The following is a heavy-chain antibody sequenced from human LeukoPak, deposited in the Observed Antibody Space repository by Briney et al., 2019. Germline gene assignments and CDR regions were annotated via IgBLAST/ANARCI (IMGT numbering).Heavy chain of an antibody. V-gene: IGHV3-9*01. J-gene: IGHJ6*03. CDR1: GFTFYDYA. CDR2: ISWKSDRI. D-gene: IGHD5-18*01. Sequence: PGGSLRLSCAASGFTFYDYAMHWVRQAPGKGLEGVSGISWKSDRIVYADSVKGRFTISRDNAKNSLYLQMNSLRAEDTALYYCAKSGIIQGYYFYYMDVWGKGTTVTISS. CDR3: AKSGIIQGYYFYYMDV.